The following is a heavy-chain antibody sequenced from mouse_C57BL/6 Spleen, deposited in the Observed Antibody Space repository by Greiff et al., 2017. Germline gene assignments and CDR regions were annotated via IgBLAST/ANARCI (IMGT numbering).Heavy chain of an antibody. J-gene: IGHJ2*01. V-gene: IGHV5-17*01. CDR1: GFTFSDYG. D-gene: IGHD1-1*01. Sequence: EVHLVESGGGLVKPGGSLKLSCAASGFTFSDYGMHWVRQAPEKGLEWVAYIGSGSSTIYYADTVKGRFTISRDNAKNTLFLQMTSLRSEDTAMYYCARWGYYGSRFDYWGQGTTLTVSS. CDR2: IGSGSSTI. CDR3: ARWGYYGSRFDY.